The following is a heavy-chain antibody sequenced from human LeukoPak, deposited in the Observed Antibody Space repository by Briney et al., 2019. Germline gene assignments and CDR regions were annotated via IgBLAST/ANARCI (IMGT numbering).Heavy chain of an antibody. D-gene: IGHD6-13*01. Sequence: GGSLRLSCTASGFTFSRYWMTWVRQAPGKGLEWVANIKEDGSAKYYVDSMKGRFTISRDNSRNTLYLQVNSLRAEDTAVYYCARDRYSSMWSVFEYWGQGALVTVSS. J-gene: IGHJ4*02. CDR3: ARDRYSSMWSVFEY. CDR2: IKEDGSAK. CDR1: GFTFSRYW. V-gene: IGHV3-7*01.